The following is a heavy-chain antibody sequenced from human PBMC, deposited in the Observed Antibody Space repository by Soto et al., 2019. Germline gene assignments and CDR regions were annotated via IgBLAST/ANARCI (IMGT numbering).Heavy chain of an antibody. CDR2: INPNSGGT. V-gene: IGHV1-2*04. Sequence: QVQLVQSGAEVKKPGASVKVSCKASGYTFTGYYMHWVRQAPGQGLEWMGWINPNSGGTNYAQKFQGWVTMTRDTSISTAYMELSRLRSDDTAVYYCASDRGSSGSYNRYFDLWGRGTLVTVSS. D-gene: IGHD3-22*01. CDR3: ASDRGSSGSYNRYFDL. J-gene: IGHJ2*01. CDR1: GYTFTGYY.